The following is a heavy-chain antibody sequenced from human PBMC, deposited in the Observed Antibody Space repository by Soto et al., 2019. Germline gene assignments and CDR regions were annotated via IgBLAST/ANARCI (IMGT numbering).Heavy chain of an antibody. CDR3: ARVRWFGELSAEYNWFDP. CDR1: CGSISTSNW. CDR2: IYHSGST. V-gene: IGHV4-4*02. J-gene: IGHJ5*02. Sequence: SETLSLTCAVSCGSISTSNWWSWVRHPPGKGLEWIGEIYHSGSTNYNPSLKSRVTISVDKSKNQFSLKLSSVTAADTAVYYCARVRWFGELSAEYNWFDPWGQGTLVTVS. D-gene: IGHD3-10*01.